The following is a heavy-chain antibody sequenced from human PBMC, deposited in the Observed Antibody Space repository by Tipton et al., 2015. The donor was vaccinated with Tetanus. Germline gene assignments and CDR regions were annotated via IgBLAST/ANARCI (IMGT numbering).Heavy chain of an antibody. CDR2: VYFSGST. CDR3: ARTQGSALIDY. D-gene: IGHD2-8*01. CDR1: GGSLSTYH. J-gene: IGHJ4*02. Sequence: GLVKPSETLSLSCTVSGGSLSTYHWNWIRHLPGKGLEWIGSVYFSGSTYHSPSLKSRVTISVDTSKNQFSLKLSSVTAADTAVYYCARTQGSALIDYWGQGTLVTVSS. V-gene: IGHV4-59*01.